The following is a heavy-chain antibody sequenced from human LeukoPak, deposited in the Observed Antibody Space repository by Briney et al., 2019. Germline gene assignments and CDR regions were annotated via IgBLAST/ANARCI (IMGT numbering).Heavy chain of an antibody. V-gene: IGHV3-23*01. Sequence: GGSLRPSCAASGFTFSSYAMSWVRQAPGKGLEWVSSISGSGGSTYYADSVKGRFTVSRDNSKNTLYLQMNSLRAEDTAVYYCAKANYYDSSGYYWGQGTLVTVSS. CDR2: ISGSGGST. CDR3: AKANYYDSSGYY. CDR1: GFTFSSYA. D-gene: IGHD3-22*01. J-gene: IGHJ4*02.